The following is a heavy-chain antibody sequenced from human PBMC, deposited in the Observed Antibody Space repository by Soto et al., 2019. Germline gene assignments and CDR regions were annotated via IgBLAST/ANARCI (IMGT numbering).Heavy chain of an antibody. CDR2: TYYRSNWRH. D-gene: IGHD6-19*01. CDR3: ARGVAGSGFDL. J-gene: IGHJ4*02. Sequence: SQTLSLTCASSGDSVSINTAAWNFIRSSPSRGLEWLGRTYYRSNWRHDYAVSVKSRITVNPDTSKNHFSLQLNSVTPDDTAVYYCARGVAGSGFDLWGQGTLVTVSS. V-gene: IGHV6-1*01. CDR1: GDSVSINTAA.